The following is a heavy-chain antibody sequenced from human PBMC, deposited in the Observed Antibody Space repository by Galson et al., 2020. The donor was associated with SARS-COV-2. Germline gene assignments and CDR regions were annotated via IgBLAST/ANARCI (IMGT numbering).Heavy chain of an antibody. CDR1: GYTFTSYG. V-gene: IGHV1-18*01. J-gene: IGHJ5*02. Sequence: ASVKVSCKASGYTFTSYGISWVRQAPGQGLEWMGWISAYNGNTNYAQKLQGRVTMTTDTSTSTAYMELRSLRSDDTAVYYCAIYYDFWSGYYTRGGFDPWGQGTLVTVSS. D-gene: IGHD3-3*01. CDR3: AIYYDFWSGYYTRGGFDP. CDR2: ISAYNGNT.